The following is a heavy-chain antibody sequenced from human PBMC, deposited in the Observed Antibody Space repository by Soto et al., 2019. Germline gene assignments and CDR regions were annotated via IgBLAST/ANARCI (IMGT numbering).Heavy chain of an antibody. CDR3: ARLGFGRDQTRGYYYYGMYV. CDR1: GYTFTSYF. V-gene: IGHV1-18*01. CDR2: ISAYNGNT. D-gene: IGHD3-10*01. Sequence: ASVKVSCKASGYTFTSYFISWVRQAPGQGLEWMGWISAYNGNTNYAQKLQGRVTMTTDTSTSTAYMELRSLRSDDTAVYYCARLGFGRDQTRGYYYYGMYVWGQGTTVTVSS. J-gene: IGHJ6*02.